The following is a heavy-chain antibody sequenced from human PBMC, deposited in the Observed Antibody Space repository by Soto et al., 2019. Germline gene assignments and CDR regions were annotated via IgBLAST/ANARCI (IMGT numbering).Heavy chain of an antibody. V-gene: IGHV1-69*02. D-gene: IGHD1-20*01. CDR1: GGTFSSYT. CDR3: ARGGYSITGTMAGGGVFDY. Sequence: ASVKVSCKASGGTFSSYTISWVRQAPGQGLEWMGRIIPILGIANYAQKFQGRVTITADKSTSTAYMELSSLRSEDTAVCYWARGGYSITGTMAGGGVFDYWGQGTLVTVSS. J-gene: IGHJ4*02. CDR2: IIPILGIA.